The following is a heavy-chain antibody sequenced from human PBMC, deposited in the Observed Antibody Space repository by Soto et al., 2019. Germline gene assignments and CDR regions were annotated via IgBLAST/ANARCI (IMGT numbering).Heavy chain of an antibody. D-gene: IGHD2-8*01. J-gene: IGHJ6*03. CDR3: ARGSEVEYCTICVCYSRYYYYMDV. CDR1: GGSFSGYY. CDR2: INHSGST. V-gene: IGHV4-34*01. Sequence: SETLSLTCAVYGGSFSGYYWSWIRQPPGKGLEWIGEINHSGSTNYNPSLKSRVTISVDTSKNQFSLKLSSVTAADTAVYYCARGSEVEYCTICVCYSRYYYYMDVWGKGTTVTVSS.